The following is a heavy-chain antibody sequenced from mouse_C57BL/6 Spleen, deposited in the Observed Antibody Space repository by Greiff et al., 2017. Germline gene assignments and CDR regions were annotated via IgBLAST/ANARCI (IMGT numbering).Heavy chain of an antibody. V-gene: IGHV1-69*01. CDR2: IDPSDSYT. Sequence: VQLQQPGAELVMPGASVKLSCKASGYTFTSYWMHWVKQRPGQGLEWIGEIDPSDSYTNYNQKFKGKSTLTADKSSSTAYMQLSSLTAEDSAVYYCASAYYSNYWYFDVWGTGTTVTVSS. CDR3: ASAYYSNYWYFDV. J-gene: IGHJ1*03. D-gene: IGHD2-5*01. CDR1: GYTFTSYW.